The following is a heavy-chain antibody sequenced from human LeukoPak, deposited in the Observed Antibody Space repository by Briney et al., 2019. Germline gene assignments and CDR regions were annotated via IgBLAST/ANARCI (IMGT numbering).Heavy chain of an antibody. V-gene: IGHV1-2*06. CDR3: ARRKYSSSSPHYYYYYMDV. CDR1: GYTFTGYY. Sequence: ASVKVSCKASGYTFTGYYMHWVPQAPGQGLEWMGRINPNSGGTNYAQKFQGRVTMTRDTSISTAYMELSRLRSDDTAVYYCARRKYSSSSPHYYYYYMDVWGKGTTVTVSS. CDR2: INPNSGGT. D-gene: IGHD6-6*01. J-gene: IGHJ6*03.